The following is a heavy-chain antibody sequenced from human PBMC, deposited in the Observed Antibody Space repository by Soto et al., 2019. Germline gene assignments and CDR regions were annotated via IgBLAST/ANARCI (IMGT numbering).Heavy chain of an antibody. Sequence: GSLRLSCASSGFIVSSYRMSWVRQAPGQGLEWVSVIYSDDSTYYADSVKGRFTISRDNSKNTLYLQMNSLRAEDTAVYYCARGQGYFDYWGQGTLVTVSS. CDR2: IYSDDST. V-gene: IGHV3-53*01. CDR3: ARGQGYFDY. J-gene: IGHJ4*02. CDR1: GFIVSSYR.